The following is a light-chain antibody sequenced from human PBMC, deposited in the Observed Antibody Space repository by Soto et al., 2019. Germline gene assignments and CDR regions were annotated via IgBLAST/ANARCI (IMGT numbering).Light chain of an antibody. J-gene: IGLJ2*01. CDR1: SSDVGSYNL. Sequence: QSALTQPASVSGSPGQSITISCTGTSSDVGSYNLVSWYQHHPGKAPKLMIYEGSERPSGVSNRFSGPKSGNPASLTISGLQAEDEADYYCSTYAGAVAFGGGTKLTVL. V-gene: IGLV2-23*01. CDR2: EGS. CDR3: STYAGAVA.